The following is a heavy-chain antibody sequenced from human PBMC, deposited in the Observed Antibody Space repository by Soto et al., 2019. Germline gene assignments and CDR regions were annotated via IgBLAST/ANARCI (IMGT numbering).Heavy chain of an antibody. J-gene: IGHJ4*02. D-gene: IGHD2-8*01. Sequence: QVQLVESGGGVVQPGRSLRLSCAASGFTFSTYGMHWVRQAPGKGLEWVAVISNDGSKKFYVDSVKGRFTISRDDSKNTLYLQMDSLRAEDTAVYYCAKASMVAPLGKFFDYWGQGTLVTVSS. CDR2: ISNDGSKK. V-gene: IGHV3-30*18. CDR3: AKASMVAPLGKFFDY. CDR1: GFTFSTYG.